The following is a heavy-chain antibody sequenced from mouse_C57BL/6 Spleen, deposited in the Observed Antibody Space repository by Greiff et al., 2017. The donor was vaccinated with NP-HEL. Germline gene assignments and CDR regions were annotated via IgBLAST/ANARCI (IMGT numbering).Heavy chain of an antibody. J-gene: IGHJ1*03. CDR1: GYTFTDYY. CDR3: ARYEGYYSGYFDV. D-gene: IGHD2-3*01. Sequence: VQLQQSGAELVRPGASVKLSCKASGYTFTDYYINWVKQRPGQGLEWIARIYPGSGNTYYNEKFKGKATLTAEKSSSTAYMQLSSLTSEDSAVYFCARYEGYYSGYFDVWGTGTTVTVSS. CDR2: IYPGSGNT. V-gene: IGHV1-76*01.